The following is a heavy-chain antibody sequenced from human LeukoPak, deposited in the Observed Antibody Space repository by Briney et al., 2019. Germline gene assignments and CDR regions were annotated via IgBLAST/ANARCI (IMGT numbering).Heavy chain of an antibody. CDR3: VRGSSANYDT. CDR2: ITRSGDNT. Sequence: GASLRLSCAASGFTFSSYAMCWVRQAPGKGLQWVSSITRSGDNTYYADSVKGRFTISRDNTKNTLHLQVNSPRAEDTSVYYCVRGSSANYDTWGQGTLVTVSS. V-gene: IGHV3-23*01. CDR1: GFTFSSYA. D-gene: IGHD4/OR15-4a*01. J-gene: IGHJ5*02.